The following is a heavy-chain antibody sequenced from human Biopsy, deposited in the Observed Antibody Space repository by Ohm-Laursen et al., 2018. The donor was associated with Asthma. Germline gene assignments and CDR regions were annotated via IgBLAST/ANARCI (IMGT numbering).Heavy chain of an antibody. V-gene: IGHV3-7*05. CDR1: GFTFSSYW. CDR2: IKQDGSEK. CDR3: ARDTRPNWFDP. Sequence: SLRLSCTASGFTFSSYWMSWVRQAPGKGLEWVANIKQDGSEKYYVDSVKGRFTISRDNAKNSLYLQMNSLRAEDTAVYYCARDTRPNWFDPWGQGTLVTVSS. J-gene: IGHJ5*02. D-gene: IGHD3-3*01.